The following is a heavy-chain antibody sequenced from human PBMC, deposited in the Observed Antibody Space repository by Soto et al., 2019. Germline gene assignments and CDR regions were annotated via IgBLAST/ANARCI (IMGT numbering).Heavy chain of an antibody. CDR1: GFTFADYA. D-gene: IGHD1-26*01. CDR3: ARVPRGELLRNYYYYGMDV. CDR2: ISWDGGST. V-gene: IGHV3-43D*04. Sequence: PGGSLRLSCAASGFTFADYAMHWVRQAPGKGLEWVSLISWDGGSTYYADSVKGRFTISRDNSKNSLYLQMNSLRAEDTALYYCARVPRGELLRNYYYYGMDVWGQGTTVTVSS. J-gene: IGHJ6*02.